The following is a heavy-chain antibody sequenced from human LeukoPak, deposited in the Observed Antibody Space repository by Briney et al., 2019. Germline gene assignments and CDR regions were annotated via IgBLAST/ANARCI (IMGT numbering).Heavy chain of an antibody. CDR1: GFTFSSYA. CDR3: AKERYGSGNPPDY. V-gene: IGHV3-23*01. Sequence: GGSRRLSCAASGFTFSSYAMSWVRHAPGKGLEWVSAISGSGGSTYYADSVKGRFTISRDNSKNTLYLQMNSLRAEDTAVYYCAKERYGSGNPPDYWGQGTLVTVSS. CDR2: ISGSGGST. D-gene: IGHD3-10*01. J-gene: IGHJ4*02.